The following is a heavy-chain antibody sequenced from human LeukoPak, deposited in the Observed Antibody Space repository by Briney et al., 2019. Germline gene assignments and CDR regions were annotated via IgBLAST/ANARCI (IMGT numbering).Heavy chain of an antibody. CDR2: VSGSGGTT. D-gene: IGHD3-22*01. CDR1: GFTFSSSA. CDR3: AKGGDSSGYYP. J-gene: IGHJ5*02. V-gene: IGHV3-23*01. Sequence: GSLRLSCAASGFTFSSSAMSWVRQAPGKGLEWVSVVSGSGGTTYYADSVKGRFTISRDNFKNTLYLQMNSLRVEDAAVYYCAKGGDSSGYYPWGQGTLVTVSS.